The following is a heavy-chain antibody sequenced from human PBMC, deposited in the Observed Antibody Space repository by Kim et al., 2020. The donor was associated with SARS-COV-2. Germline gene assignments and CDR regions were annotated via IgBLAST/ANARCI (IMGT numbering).Heavy chain of an antibody. V-gene: IGHV3-33*01. CDR1: GFTFSSYG. Sequence: GGSLRLSCAASGFTFSSYGMHWVRQAPGKGLEWVAVIWYDGSNKYYADSVKGRFTISRDNSKNTLYLQMNSLRAEDTAVYYCARDPSLGRLGAFDIWGQGTMVTVSS. J-gene: IGHJ3*02. CDR2: IWYDGSNK. D-gene: IGHD5-12*01. CDR3: ARDPSLGRLGAFDI.